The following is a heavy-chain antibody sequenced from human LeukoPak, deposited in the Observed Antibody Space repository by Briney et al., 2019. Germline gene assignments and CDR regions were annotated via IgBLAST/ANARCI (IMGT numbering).Heavy chain of an antibody. CDR2: IYHSGST. Sequence: SETLSLTCTVSGYSISSGYYWGWIRQPPGKGLEWIGSIYHSGSTYYNPSLKSRVTISVDTSKNQFSLNLSSVTAADTAVYYCARGGGEAVNDFWSGYSYYFDYWGQGTLVTVSS. J-gene: IGHJ4*02. CDR3: ARGGGEAVNDFWSGYSYYFDY. V-gene: IGHV4-38-2*02. D-gene: IGHD3-3*01. CDR1: GYSISSGYY.